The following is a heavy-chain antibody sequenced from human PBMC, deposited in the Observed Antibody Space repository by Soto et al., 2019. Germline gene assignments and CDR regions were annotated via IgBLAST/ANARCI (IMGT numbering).Heavy chain of an antibody. Sequence: GGSLRLSCVASGFTFSDHYMTWIRQAPGKGLEWLSYISTSSSYTNYADSVKGRFTISRDNAMNSLYLQMNGLRAEDTAVYYCARLRLTGYFDYWGQGTLVTVSS. CDR3: ARLRLTGYFDY. CDR2: ISTSSSYT. CDR1: GFTFSDHY. V-gene: IGHV3-11*03. J-gene: IGHJ4*02.